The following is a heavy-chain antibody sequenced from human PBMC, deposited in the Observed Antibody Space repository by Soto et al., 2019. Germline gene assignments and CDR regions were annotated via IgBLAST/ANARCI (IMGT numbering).Heavy chain of an antibody. CDR2: ISYDGSNK. D-gene: IGHD4-17*01. J-gene: IGHJ4*02. Sequence: PGGSLILSCAASGFTFSSYGMHWVRQAPGKGLEWVAVISYDGSNKYYADSVKGRFTISRDNSKNTLYLQMNSLRAEDTAVYYCAKVYGDFRWYFDYWGQGTLVTVSS. CDR1: GFTFSSYG. V-gene: IGHV3-30*18. CDR3: AKVYGDFRWYFDY.